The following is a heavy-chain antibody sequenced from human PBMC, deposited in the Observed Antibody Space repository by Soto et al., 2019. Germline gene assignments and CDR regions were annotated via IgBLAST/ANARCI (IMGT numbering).Heavy chain of an antibody. D-gene: IGHD3-3*01. V-gene: IGHV4-39*01. Sequence: SGTLSLTCTVSGGSISSSSYYWGWVRQPPGKGLGGVGGIYYRGSTYYNPSLRSRATISVDTPKNQSSLRLSFVPAEDTVVYYCARLFAPSGAFAYGGREPRATVSS. J-gene: IGHJ4*02. CDR1: GGSISSSSYY. CDR3: ARLFAPSGAFAY. CDR2: IYYRGST.